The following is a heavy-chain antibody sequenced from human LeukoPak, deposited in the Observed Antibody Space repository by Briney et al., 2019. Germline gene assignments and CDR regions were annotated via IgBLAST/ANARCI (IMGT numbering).Heavy chain of an antibody. Sequence: SETLSLTCTVSGGSISSSSYYWGWIRQPPGKGLEWIGSIYYSGSTYYNPSLKSRVTISVDTSKNQFSLKLSSVTAADTAVYYCARHLVEGGSYDLNWFDPWGQGTLVTVSS. CDR3: ARHLVEGGSYDLNWFDP. CDR2: IYYSGST. D-gene: IGHD1-26*01. J-gene: IGHJ5*02. V-gene: IGHV4-39*01. CDR1: GGSISSSSYY.